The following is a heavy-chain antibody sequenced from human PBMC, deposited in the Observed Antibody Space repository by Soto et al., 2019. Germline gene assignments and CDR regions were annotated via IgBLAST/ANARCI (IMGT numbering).Heavy chain of an antibody. Sequence: GGSLRLSCTASGFTVGDYAMNWVRQAPGKGLEWVGFIRGKPNGGATDHAASLKGRFTISRDDSRSVAYLQMNSLKTEDTAVYYCTRDFQGQYYYGMDVWGQGTTVTVSS. CDR3: TRDFQGQYYYGMDV. CDR1: GFTVGDYA. V-gene: IGHV3-49*04. CDR2: IRGKPNGGAT. J-gene: IGHJ6*02.